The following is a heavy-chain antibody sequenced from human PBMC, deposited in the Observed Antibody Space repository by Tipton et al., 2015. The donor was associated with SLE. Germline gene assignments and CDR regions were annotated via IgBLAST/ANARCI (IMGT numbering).Heavy chain of an antibody. D-gene: IGHD6-13*01. J-gene: IGHJ6*02. CDR3: AKDLLAAAGIIDYYYGMDV. V-gene: IGHV3-23*01. CDR2: ISGSGGTT. Sequence: SLRLSCTTSGFTFSHYAMSWVRQAPGKGLEWVSGISGSGGTTYYADSVKGRFTISRDNSKNTLYLQMNSLRAEDTAVYYCAKDLLAAAGIIDYYYGMDVWGQGTTVTVSS. CDR1: GFTFSHYA.